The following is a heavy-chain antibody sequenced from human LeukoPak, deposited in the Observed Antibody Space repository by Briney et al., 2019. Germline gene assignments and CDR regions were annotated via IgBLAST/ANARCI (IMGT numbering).Heavy chain of an antibody. V-gene: IGHV1-69*05. CDR2: ILPSVGTA. CDR1: GGTISA. CDR3: AREGTLGILTGYYAITY. Sequence: SVKVSCKASGGTISAIGWVRQAPGQGLEWMGGILPSVGTAHSSQKFQGRVTMTRDMSTSTVYMELSSLRSEDTAVYYCAREGTLGILTGYYAITYWGQGTLVTVSS. J-gene: IGHJ4*02. D-gene: IGHD3-9*01.